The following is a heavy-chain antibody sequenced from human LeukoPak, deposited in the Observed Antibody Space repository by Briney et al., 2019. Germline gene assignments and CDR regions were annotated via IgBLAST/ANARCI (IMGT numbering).Heavy chain of an antibody. CDR2: IYTGGST. Sequence: PGGSLRLSCAASGFTVSSNYMSWVRQAPGKGLEWGSFIYTGGSTYYADSVKGRFTISRDNPKNKLYLQMNSLRAEDTAVYYCARDCFCGSGSYYGCTFDYWGQGTLVTVSS. CDR3: ARDCFCGSGSYYGCTFDY. CDR1: GFTVSSNY. V-gene: IGHV3-53*01. D-gene: IGHD3-10*01. J-gene: IGHJ4*02.